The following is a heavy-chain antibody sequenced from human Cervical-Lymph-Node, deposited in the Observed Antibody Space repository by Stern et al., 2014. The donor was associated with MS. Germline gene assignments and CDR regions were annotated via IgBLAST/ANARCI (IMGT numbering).Heavy chain of an antibody. D-gene: IGHD3-9*01. Sequence: QVQLQESGPGLVKPSQTLSLTCTVSGGSISSGSYYWSWIRQPAGKGLEWIGRIYTSGSTNYNPSLKSRVTISVEPSKNQFPLKLSSVTAADTAVYYCARDCRLRYFDNYGMDVWGQGTTVTVSS. V-gene: IGHV4-61*02. CDR2: IYTSGST. J-gene: IGHJ6*02. CDR3: ARDCRLRYFDNYGMDV. CDR1: GGSISSGSYY.